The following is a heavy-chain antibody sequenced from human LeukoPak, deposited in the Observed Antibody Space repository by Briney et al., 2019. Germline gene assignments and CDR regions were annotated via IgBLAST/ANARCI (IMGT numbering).Heavy chain of an antibody. Sequence: GASVKVSCKASGYTFTGHYIHWVRQAPGQGLEWMGWINPSSGGTKYAQKFQGRVTMTRDTSISTAYMELSRLRSDDTAVYYCARRWARGYGSGSPVSYWGQGTLVTVSS. CDR2: INPSSGGT. J-gene: IGHJ4*02. CDR3: ARRWARGYGSGSPVSY. V-gene: IGHV1-2*02. CDR1: GYTFTGHY. D-gene: IGHD3-10*01.